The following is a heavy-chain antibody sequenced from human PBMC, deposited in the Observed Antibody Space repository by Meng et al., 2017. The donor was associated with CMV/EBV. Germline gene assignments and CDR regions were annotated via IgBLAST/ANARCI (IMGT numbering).Heavy chain of an antibody. CDR3: ARDLGDTAIY. CDR1: GYTFTSYG. V-gene: IGHV1-2*02. J-gene: IGHJ4*02. CDR2: INPNSGGT. D-gene: IGHD5-18*01. Sequence: HVQLAHAGAEVNNPWASVKVSCKASGYTFTSYGSSWVRQGPGQGLEWRGWINPNSGGTNYAQKFQGSVTMTRDTSISTAYMELSRLRSDDTAVYYCARDLGDTAIYWGQGTLVTVSS.